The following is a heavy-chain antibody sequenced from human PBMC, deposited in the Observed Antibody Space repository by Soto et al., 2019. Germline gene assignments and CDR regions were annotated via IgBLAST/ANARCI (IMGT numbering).Heavy chain of an antibody. CDR1: PGSISSYY. V-gene: IGHV4-59*01. CDR3: ARESAGSGKNTWFVP. Sequence: SETRSLTGSVCPGSISSYYWSWVRQPPGKGREWSGFIHRTGSTNYNPSREIRVTISVDTSQTQLSMRLRSVTAVDTGVYYCARESAGSGKNTWFVPWGQGILVTVSS. D-gene: IGHD3-10*01. J-gene: IGHJ5*02. CDR2: IHRTGST.